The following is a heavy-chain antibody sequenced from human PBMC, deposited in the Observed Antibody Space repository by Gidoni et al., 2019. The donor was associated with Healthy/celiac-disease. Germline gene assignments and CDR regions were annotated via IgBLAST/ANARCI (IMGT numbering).Heavy chain of an antibody. D-gene: IGHD3-16*01. V-gene: IGHV3-30*18. CDR1: RFTFSRYG. J-gene: IGHJ3*02. Sequence: QVQLVESGGGVVQPGRSLRLSCAASRFTFSRYGMHWVRQAPGKGLEWVAVISYDGSKKYYADSVKGRFTISRDNSKNTLYLQMNSLRAEDTAVYYCAKPQGVEKGGDAFDIWGQGTMVTVSS. CDR3: AKPQGVEKGGDAFDI. CDR2: ISYDGSKK.